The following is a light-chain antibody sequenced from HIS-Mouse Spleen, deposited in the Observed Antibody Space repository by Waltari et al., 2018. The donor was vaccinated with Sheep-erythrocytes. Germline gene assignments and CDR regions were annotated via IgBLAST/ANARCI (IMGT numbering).Light chain of an antibody. V-gene: IGLV2-23*01. CDR2: EGS. CDR1: SSDVGSYNL. J-gene: IGLJ3*02. Sequence: QSALTQPASVSGSPGQSITISCPGTSSDVGSYNLFSWYQQHPGKAPQLLIYEGSKRPSGVSNRFSGSKSGNTASLTISGLQAEDEADYYCCSYAGSSTPWVFGGGTKLTVL. CDR3: CSYAGSSTPWV.